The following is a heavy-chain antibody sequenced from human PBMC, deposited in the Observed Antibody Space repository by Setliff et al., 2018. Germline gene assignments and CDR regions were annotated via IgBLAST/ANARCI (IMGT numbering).Heavy chain of an antibody. V-gene: IGHV3-48*01. Sequence: PGGSLSLSCAASGFTFSSYSMNWVRQAPGKGLEWVPYISSSSSTIYYADSVKGRFTISRDNAKNSLYLQMNSLRAEDTAVYYCARDRGSGSYFLRYFDYWGQGTLVTVSS. J-gene: IGHJ4*02. CDR1: GFTFSSYS. CDR2: ISSSSSTI. CDR3: ARDRGSGSYFLRYFDY. D-gene: IGHD1-26*01.